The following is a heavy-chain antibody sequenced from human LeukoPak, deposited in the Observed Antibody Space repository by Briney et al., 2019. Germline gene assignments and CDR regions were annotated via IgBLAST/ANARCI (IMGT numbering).Heavy chain of an antibody. CDR2: ISGSGGST. D-gene: IGHD3-22*01. Sequence: GGSLRHSCAASGFTFSTYAMSWVRQAPGKGLEWVSGISGSGGSTFYADSAKGRFTISRDNSKNTLYLQMNSLRVEDTAVYYCAKDGAYYYDRSGYYYYFDYWGQGTLVTVSS. CDR3: AKDGAYYYDRSGYYYYFDY. CDR1: GFTFSTYA. V-gene: IGHV3-23*01. J-gene: IGHJ4*02.